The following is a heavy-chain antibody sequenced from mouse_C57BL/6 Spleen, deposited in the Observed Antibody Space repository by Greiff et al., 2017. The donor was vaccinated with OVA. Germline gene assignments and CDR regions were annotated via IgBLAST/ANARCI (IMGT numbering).Heavy chain of an antibody. CDR1: GYSFTGYY. J-gene: IGHJ3*01. Sequence: EVQLQQSGPELVKPGASVKISCKASGYSFTGYYMNWVKQSPEKSLEWIGEINPSTGGTTYNQKFKAKATLTVDKSSSTAYMQLKSLTSEDSAVYYCAISTMVTTEGTFAYWGQGTLVTVSA. D-gene: IGHD2-2*01. CDR2: INPSTGGT. CDR3: AISTMVTTEGTFAY. V-gene: IGHV1-42*01.